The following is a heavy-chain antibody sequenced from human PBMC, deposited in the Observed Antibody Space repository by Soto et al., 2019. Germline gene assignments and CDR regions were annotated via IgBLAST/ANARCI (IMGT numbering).Heavy chain of an antibody. Sequence: QVQLVESGGGVVQPGRSLRLSCAASGFTFSSYGMHWVRQAPGKGLEWVAVISYEGSNKYYADSVKGRFTISRDNSKNTLYLQMNSLRAEATAVYYCAPGRVGASKSGTVDYWGQGTLVTVSS. CDR2: ISYEGSNK. V-gene: IGHV3-30*03. CDR1: GFTFSSYG. D-gene: IGHD1-26*01. CDR3: APGRVGASKSGTVDY. J-gene: IGHJ4*02.